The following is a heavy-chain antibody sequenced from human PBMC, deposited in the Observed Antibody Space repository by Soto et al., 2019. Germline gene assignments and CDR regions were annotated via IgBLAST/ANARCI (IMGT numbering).Heavy chain of an antibody. D-gene: IGHD6-13*01. J-gene: IGHJ6*02. CDR2: IYHSGST. CDR1: GGSISSSNW. Sequence: SETLSLTCAVSGGSISSSNWWSWVRQPPGKGLEWIGEIYHSGSTNYNPSLKSRVTISVDKSKNQFSLKLSSVTAADTAVYYCARDRGSSWEDKYYYYGMDVWGQGTTVTVSS. CDR3: ARDRGSSWEDKYYYYGMDV. V-gene: IGHV4-4*02.